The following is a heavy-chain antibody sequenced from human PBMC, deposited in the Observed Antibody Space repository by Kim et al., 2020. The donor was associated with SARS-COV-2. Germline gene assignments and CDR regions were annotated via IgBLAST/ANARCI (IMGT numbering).Heavy chain of an antibody. V-gene: IGHV3-13*01. CDR3: ARDKREYYGSGSYDYYYYGMDV. J-gene: IGHJ6*02. D-gene: IGHD3-10*01. Sequence: GGSLRLSCAASGFTFSSYDMHWVRQATGKGLEWVSAIGTAGDTYYPGSVKGRFTISRENAKNSLYLQMNSLRAGDTAVYYCARDKREYYGSGSYDYYYYGMDVWGQGTTVTVSS. CDR1: GFTFSSYD. CDR2: IGTAGDT.